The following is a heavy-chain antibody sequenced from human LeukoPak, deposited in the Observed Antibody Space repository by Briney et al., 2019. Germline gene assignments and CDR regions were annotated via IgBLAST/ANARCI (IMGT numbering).Heavy chain of an antibody. CDR1: GYTFTNYY. CDR2: INPSGGST. J-gene: IGHJ3*02. D-gene: IGHD4-17*01. CDR3: ATSVTTGFFAFDI. Sequence: ASVTVSYKASGYTFTNYYMHWVRQAPGQGREGVGIINPSGGSTSYAQKFQGRVTMTRNTSISTAYMELSSLRSEDTAVYYCATSVTTGFFAFDIWGQGTMVTVSS. V-gene: IGHV1-46*01.